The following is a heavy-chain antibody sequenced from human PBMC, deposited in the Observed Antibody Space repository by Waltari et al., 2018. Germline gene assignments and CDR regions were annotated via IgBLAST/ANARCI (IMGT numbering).Heavy chain of an antibody. CDR2: ISSSSSYI. D-gene: IGHD2-21*01. CDR1: GFTFSSYS. V-gene: IGHV3-21*01. Sequence: EVQLVESGGGLVKPGGSLRLSCAASGFTFSSYSMNWVRQAPGQGLEWVSSISSSSSYIYYADSVKGRFTISRDNAKNSLYLQMNSLRAEDTAVYYCARNAYCSGDCYDLDWYFDLWGRGTLVTVSS. CDR3: ARNAYCSGDCYDLDWYFDL. J-gene: IGHJ2*01.